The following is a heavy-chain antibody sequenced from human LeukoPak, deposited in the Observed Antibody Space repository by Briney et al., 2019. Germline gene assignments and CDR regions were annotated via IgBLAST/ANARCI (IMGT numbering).Heavy chain of an antibody. CDR3: ARDANCSGGSCYDRWFDP. CDR1: GGTFSSYT. CDR2: IIPILGIA. D-gene: IGHD2-15*01. V-gene: IGHV1-69*04. Sequence: SVKVSCKASGGTFSSYTISWVRQAPGQGLEWMGRIIPILGIANYAQKFQGRVTITADKSTSTAYMELSSLRSEDTAVYYCARDANCSGGSCYDRWFDPWGQGTLVTVSS. J-gene: IGHJ5*02.